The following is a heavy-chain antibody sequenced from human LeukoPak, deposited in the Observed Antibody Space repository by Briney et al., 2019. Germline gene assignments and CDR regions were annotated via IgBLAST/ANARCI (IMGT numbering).Heavy chain of an antibody. J-gene: IGHJ4*02. CDR2: ITGEGGTI. V-gene: IGHV3-43*02. CDR1: GFTFDDYA. D-gene: IGHD3-22*01. Sequence: PGGSLRLSCAASGFTFDDYAMHWVRQAPGKGLEWVSLITGEGGTIDYAESVKGRFTISRDNSKNSLYLQMNSLRTEDTAFYYCAKDGAPSGYYPYYFDYWGQGTLVTVSS. CDR3: AKDGAPSGYYPYYFDY.